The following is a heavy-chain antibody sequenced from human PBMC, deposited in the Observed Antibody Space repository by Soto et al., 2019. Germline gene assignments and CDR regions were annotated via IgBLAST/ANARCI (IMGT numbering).Heavy chain of an antibody. CDR1: GFTFSTYS. CDR3: ARLYSTSSVNRWFDP. Sequence: EVQLVESGGGLVQPGGSLRLSCAASGFTFSTYSMNWVRQAPGKGLEWISFISASGDPIYYADSVRGRFTISRDNAESSLYLQVNSLRDEDTAVYYCARLYSTSSVNRWFDPWGQGTLVTVSS. D-gene: IGHD6-6*01. J-gene: IGHJ5*02. CDR2: ISASGDPI. V-gene: IGHV3-48*02.